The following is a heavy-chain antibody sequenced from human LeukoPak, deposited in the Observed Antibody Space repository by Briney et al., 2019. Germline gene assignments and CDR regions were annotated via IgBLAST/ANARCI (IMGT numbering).Heavy chain of an antibody. CDR3: ARDLLDPLADWFDP. V-gene: IGHV3-21*01. CDR2: ISSSSSYI. J-gene: IGHJ5*02. Sequence: PGRSLRLSCAASGFTFSSYSMNWVRQAPGKGLEWVSSISSSSSYIYYADSVKGRFTISRDNAKNSLYLQMNSLRAEDTAVYYCARDLLDPLADWFDPWGQGTLVTVSS. CDR1: GFTFSSYS. D-gene: IGHD6-19*01.